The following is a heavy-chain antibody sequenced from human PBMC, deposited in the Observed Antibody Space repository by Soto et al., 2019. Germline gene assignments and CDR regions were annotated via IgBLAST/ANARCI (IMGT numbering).Heavy chain of an antibody. CDR1: GGSISRGDYY. J-gene: IGHJ4*02. CDR2: IYYGGNT. CDR3: ARGLGRDYGYSSDY. D-gene: IGHD2-15*01. V-gene: IGHV4-30-4*01. Sequence: PSETLSLTCTVSGGSISRGDYYWSWIRQPPGKGLEWMGYIYYGGNTYYNPSLNSRLSLSLDRSKNQFSLRLNSVTAADTAMYFCARGLGRDYGYSSDYWGPGTLVTVSS.